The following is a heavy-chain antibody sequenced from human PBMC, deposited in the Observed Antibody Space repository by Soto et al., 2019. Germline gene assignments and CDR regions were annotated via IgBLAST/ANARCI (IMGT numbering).Heavy chain of an antibody. J-gene: IGHJ4*02. CDR2: ISGSGGST. V-gene: IGHV3-23*01. CDR3: ANRQWELVLHDY. D-gene: IGHD1-26*01. Sequence: GGSLRLSCAASGFTFSSYAMSWVRQAPGKGLEWVSAISGSGGSTYYADSVKGRFTISRDNSKNTLYLQMNSLRAEDTAVYYCANRQWELVLHDYWGQGTLVTVSS. CDR1: GFTFSSYA.